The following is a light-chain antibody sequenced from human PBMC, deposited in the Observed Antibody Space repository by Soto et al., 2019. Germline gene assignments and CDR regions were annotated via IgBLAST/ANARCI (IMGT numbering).Light chain of an antibody. V-gene: IGKV1-5*01. Sequence: IQMTQSPATLSAFIGYSFTITCRAIQGLDNCLAWYQQKPGKDPKLLIYDVSSLESGVPSSFSGSGSETEFTLTISSLQPEDFATYYCQQLNSYPLTFGGGTKVDIK. CDR2: DVS. CDR1: QGLDNC. CDR3: QQLNSYPLT. J-gene: IGKJ4*01.